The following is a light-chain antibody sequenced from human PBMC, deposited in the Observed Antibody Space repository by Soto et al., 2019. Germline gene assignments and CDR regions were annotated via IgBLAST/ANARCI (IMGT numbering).Light chain of an antibody. CDR2: KAS. CDR3: QQYNTYSWT. J-gene: IGKJ1*01. V-gene: IGKV1-5*03. CDR1: QSISSW. Sequence: DIQRPPSPSTLSASVGDRVPITGRASQSISSWLAWYQQRPGKATKLLIYKASKLQSGVTARFSGSGSGPEFTPTISRLQPDDFATYYCQQYNTYSWTVGQGTQV.